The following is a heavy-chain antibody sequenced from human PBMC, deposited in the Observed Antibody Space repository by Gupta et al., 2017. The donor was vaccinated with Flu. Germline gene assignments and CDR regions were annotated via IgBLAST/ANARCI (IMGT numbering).Heavy chain of an antibody. J-gene: IGHJ4*02. D-gene: IGHD1-26*01. CDR1: GFTFSSYS. Sequence: EVQLVESGGGLVQPGGSLRLSCAASGFTFSSYSMNWVRQAPGKGLEWVSYISSSSSTIYYADSVKGRFTISRDNAKNSLYLQMNSLRDEDTAVYYCATQEGWELLSPFAIDYWGQGTLVTVSS. CDR3: ATQEGWELLSPFAIDY. CDR2: ISSSSSTI. V-gene: IGHV3-48*02.